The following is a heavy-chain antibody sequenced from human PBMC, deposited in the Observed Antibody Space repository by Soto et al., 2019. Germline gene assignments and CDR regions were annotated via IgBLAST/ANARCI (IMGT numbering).Heavy chain of an antibody. D-gene: IGHD5-12*01. Sequence: EEQLVESGGGLVQPGGSLRLSCAASGFTFRTNDMHWVRQAPGKGLDWVAGIGTAADTYYPDSVKGRFTISRDNAKSSLYLQMKSLRAGDTAVYYCARGWLRRGYLDYWGQGTLVTVSS. J-gene: IGHJ4*02. V-gene: IGHV3-13*01. CDR1: GFTFRTND. CDR2: IGTAADT. CDR3: ARGWLRRGYLDY.